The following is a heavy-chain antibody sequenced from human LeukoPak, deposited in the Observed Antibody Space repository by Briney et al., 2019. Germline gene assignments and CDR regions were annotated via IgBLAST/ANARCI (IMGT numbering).Heavy chain of an antibody. V-gene: IGHV3-30-3*01. CDR3: ARSGGLQKFDY. CDR1: EVTFRNYA. Sequence: GGSLRLSCAASEVTFRNYAVHWVRQVPGMGLQWVAVISYDGNTIHYADSVKGRFIISRDTSKNTLYLQMNSLRAEDTAVYYCARSGGLQKFDYWGQGTLVTVSS. J-gene: IGHJ4*02. D-gene: IGHD4-11*01. CDR2: ISYDGNTI.